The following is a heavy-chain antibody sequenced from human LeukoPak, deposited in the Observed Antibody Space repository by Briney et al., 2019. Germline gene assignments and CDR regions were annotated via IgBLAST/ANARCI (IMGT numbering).Heavy chain of an antibody. CDR1: GYTFTSYD. CDR2: MNPNSGNT. J-gene: IGHJ2*01. D-gene: IGHD6-19*01. Sequence: EASVKVSCKASGYTFTSYDINWVRQATGQGLEWMGWMNPNSGNTGYAQKFQGRVTITRNTSISTAYMELSSLRSEDTAVYYCARGGRVAVAGTYPWYFDLWGRGTLVTVSS. V-gene: IGHV1-8*03. CDR3: ARGGRVAVAGTYPWYFDL.